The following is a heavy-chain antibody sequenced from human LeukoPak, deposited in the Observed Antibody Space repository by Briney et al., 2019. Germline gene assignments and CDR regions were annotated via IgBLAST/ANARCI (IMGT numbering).Heavy chain of an antibody. V-gene: IGHV3-30*18. CDR2: ISYDGSNK. CDR3: AKAPLMATIDY. D-gene: IGHD5-24*01. Sequence: GGSLRLSCAASGFTFSSYGMHWVRQAPGKGLEWVAVISYDGSNKYYADSVKGRFTISRDNSKNTLYLQMNSLRAEDTAVYYCAKAPLMATIDYWGQGTLVTVSS. CDR1: GFTFSSYG. J-gene: IGHJ4*02.